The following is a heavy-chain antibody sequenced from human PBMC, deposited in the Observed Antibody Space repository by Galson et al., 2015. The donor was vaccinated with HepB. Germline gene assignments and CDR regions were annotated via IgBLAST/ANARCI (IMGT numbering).Heavy chain of an antibody. CDR2: IYYSGST. V-gene: IGHV4-59*01. CDR3: ARAPHGYGYLDL. Sequence: TLSLTCTVSGGSISSYYWSWIRQPPGKGLEWIGYIYYSGSTNYNPSLKSRVTISVDTSKNQFSLKLGSVTAADTAVYYCARAPHGYGYLDLWGRGTLVTVSS. J-gene: IGHJ2*01. CDR1: GGSISSYY.